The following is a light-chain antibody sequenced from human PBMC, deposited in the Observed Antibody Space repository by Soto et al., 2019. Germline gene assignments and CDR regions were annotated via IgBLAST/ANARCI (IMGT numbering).Light chain of an antibody. V-gene: IGLV2-14*01. CDR3: SSYTSSSTLV. CDR1: SSDVGAYNY. J-gene: IGLJ2*01. CDR2: DVS. Sequence: QSALTQPASVSGSPGQSITLSCTGTSSDVGAYNYVSWYQQHPGKAPKLMIYDVSNRPSGVSNRFSGSKSGNTASLTISGLQAEDEADYYCSSYTSSSTLVFGGGTNSPS.